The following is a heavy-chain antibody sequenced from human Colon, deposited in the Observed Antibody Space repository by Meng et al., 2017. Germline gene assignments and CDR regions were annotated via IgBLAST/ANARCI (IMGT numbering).Heavy chain of an antibody. CDR2: LYSGRIT. CDR1: GFTLKYNY. J-gene: IGHJ5*02. V-gene: IGHV3-66*02. Sequence: EWQLVEAGGDLVQPGGSLRLSWLVSGFTLKYNYLHWVRQDPVRGLEWVAILYSGRITYYADSVKGRFTISRDDSKNTVHLQMNSLTVDDTALYYCATESFAAWGQGTLVTVSS. CDR3: ATESFAA. D-gene: IGHD3-16*02.